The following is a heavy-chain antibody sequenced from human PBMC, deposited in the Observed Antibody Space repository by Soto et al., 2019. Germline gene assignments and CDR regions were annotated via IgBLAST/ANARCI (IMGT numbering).Heavy chain of an antibody. J-gene: IGHJ5*02. Sequence: ASVTVSCKASVYTFTSYAMHWVRQAPGQRLEWMGWINAGNGNTKYSQKFQGRVTITGDTSANTAYMELSSLRSEDTAVYYCASTLPGAISTISWGQGTLVTVSS. V-gene: IGHV1-3*01. CDR1: VYTFTSYA. D-gene: IGHD2-2*01. CDR3: ASTLPGAISTIS. CDR2: INAGNGNT.